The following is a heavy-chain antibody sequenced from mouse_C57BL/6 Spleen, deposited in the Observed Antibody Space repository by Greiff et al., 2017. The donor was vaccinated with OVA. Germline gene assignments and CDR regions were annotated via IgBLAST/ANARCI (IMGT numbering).Heavy chain of an antibody. CDR1: GYTFTDYY. Sequence: EVQLQQSGPELVKPGASVKISCKASGYTFTDYYMDWVKQSHGKSLEWIGDINPNNGGTIYNQKFKGKATLTVDKSSSTAYMELRSLTSEDTAVYYCARIANYYGSSYWYFDVWGTGTTVTVSS. CDR2: INPNNGGT. D-gene: IGHD1-1*01. J-gene: IGHJ1*03. CDR3: ARIANYYGSSYWYFDV. V-gene: IGHV1-18*01.